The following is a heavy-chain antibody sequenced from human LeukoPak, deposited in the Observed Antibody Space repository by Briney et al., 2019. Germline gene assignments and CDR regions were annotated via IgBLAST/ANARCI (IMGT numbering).Heavy chain of an antibody. Sequence: GGSLRLSCAASGVIISSYAMSWVRQAPGKGLEWVSAINGRGDNTYYADFVKGRFTISRDNSKSTVYLQMNSLRTEDTAVYYCAKDRVSPGFNWFDPSGQGTLVTVSS. V-gene: IGHV3-23*01. CDR2: INGRGDNT. CDR3: AKDRVSPGFNWFDP. J-gene: IGHJ5*02. CDR1: GVIISSYA. D-gene: IGHD2/OR15-2a*01.